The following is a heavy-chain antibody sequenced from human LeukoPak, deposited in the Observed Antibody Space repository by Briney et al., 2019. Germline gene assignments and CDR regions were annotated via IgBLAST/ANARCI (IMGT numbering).Heavy chain of an antibody. CDR2: IGGSGGNT. J-gene: IGHJ3*02. D-gene: IGHD7-27*01. Sequence: GGSLRLSCAASGFTFSRNAMSWVRQAPGKGLEWVSAIGGSGGNTYFADSVKGRFTISRDNSNNTLYLQMNSLRAEDTAVYYCAKVLGVANWADAFDIWGRGTMDTVPS. V-gene: IGHV3-23*01. CDR3: AKVLGVANWADAFDI. CDR1: GFTFSRNA.